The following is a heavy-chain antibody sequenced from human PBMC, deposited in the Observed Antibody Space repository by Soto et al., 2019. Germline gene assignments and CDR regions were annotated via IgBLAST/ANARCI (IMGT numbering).Heavy chain of an antibody. Sequence: SETLSLTCAVSGGSISSGGYSWSWIRQPPGKGLEWIGYIYHSGSTYYNPSLKSRVTISVDRSKNQFSLKLSSVTAADTAVYYCARTGSFCSDTRCDNGFAPWGQGPLVTVSS. V-gene: IGHV4-30-2*01. CDR1: GGSISSGGYS. CDR3: ARTGSFCSDTRCDNGFAP. J-gene: IGHJ5*02. D-gene: IGHD2-2*01. CDR2: IYHSGST.